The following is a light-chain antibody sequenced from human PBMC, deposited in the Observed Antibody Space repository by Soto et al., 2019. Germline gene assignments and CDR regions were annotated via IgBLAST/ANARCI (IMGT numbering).Light chain of an antibody. V-gene: IGKV1-39*01. J-gene: IGKJ1*01. Sequence: DIRMTQSPSSLSVSVGDGVTITCRASETINNYLNWYQQKPGRAPKLLIHAASTLQSGVPSRFSGSGSGTKFTLTISSLQPEDFATYSCQQSYTTPWTFGLGTRVEI. CDR1: ETINNY. CDR3: QQSYTTPWT. CDR2: AAS.